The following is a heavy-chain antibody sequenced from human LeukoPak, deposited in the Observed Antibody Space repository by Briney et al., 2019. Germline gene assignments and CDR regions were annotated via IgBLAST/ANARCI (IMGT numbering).Heavy chain of an antibody. Sequence: GGSLRLSCAASGFTFSSYGMSWVRQAPGKGLEWVSAISGSGGSTYYADSVKGRFTISRDNAKNSLYLQMNSLRAEDTAVYYCARDQAAAGTWWFDPWGQGTLVTVSS. CDR2: ISGSGGST. V-gene: IGHV3-23*01. J-gene: IGHJ5*02. D-gene: IGHD6-13*01. CDR1: GFTFSSYG. CDR3: ARDQAAAGTWWFDP.